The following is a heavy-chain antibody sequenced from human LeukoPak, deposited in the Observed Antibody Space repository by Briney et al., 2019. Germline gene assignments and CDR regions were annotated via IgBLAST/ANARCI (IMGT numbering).Heavy chain of an antibody. D-gene: IGHD6-13*01. CDR2: ISAYNGNT. Sequence: GASVKVSCKASGYTFTSYGISWVRQAPGQGLEWMGWISAYNGNTNYAQKLQGRVTMTTDTSTSTVYMELSSLRSEDTAVYYCARAPLHPSYSSSWYENAFDIWGQGTMVTVSS. CDR1: GYTFTSYG. V-gene: IGHV1-18*01. J-gene: IGHJ3*02. CDR3: ARAPLHPSYSSSWYENAFDI.